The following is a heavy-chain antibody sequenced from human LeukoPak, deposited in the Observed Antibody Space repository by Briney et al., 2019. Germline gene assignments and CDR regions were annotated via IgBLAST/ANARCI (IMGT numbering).Heavy chain of an antibody. CDR1: GFTFSSYW. D-gene: IGHD2-21*01. V-gene: IGHV3-74*01. J-gene: IGHJ5*02. CDR2: INSDGSST. CDR3: ARAISPSDNWFDP. Sequence: GGSLRLSCAASGFTFSSYWMHWVRQAPGKGLVWVSRINSDGSSTSYADSVKGRFTISRDNAKNTLYLQMNSLRAEDTAVYYCARAISPSDNWFDPWGQGTLVTVSP.